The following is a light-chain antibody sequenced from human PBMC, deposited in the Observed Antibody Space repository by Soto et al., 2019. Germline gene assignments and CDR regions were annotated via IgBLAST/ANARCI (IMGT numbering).Light chain of an antibody. CDR1: QSVRSN. CDR3: YQYDSSPWT. CDR2: DAS. V-gene: IGKV3-20*01. Sequence: EIVMTQSPATLSVSPWEGATLSCRASQSVRSNLAWYQQKPGQSPRLVIYDASSRATGIPDRFSGSGSGTDFTLTISRLEPEDFAVYFCYQYDSSPWTFGQGTKVDIK. J-gene: IGKJ1*01.